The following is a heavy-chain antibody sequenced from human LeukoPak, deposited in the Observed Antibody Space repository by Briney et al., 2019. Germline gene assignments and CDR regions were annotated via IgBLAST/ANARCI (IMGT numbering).Heavy chain of an antibody. J-gene: IGHJ4*02. CDR2: VYSGGST. Sequence: GGSLRLSCTASGFIVTNNYINWVRQAPGKGLEWVSLVYSGGSTYYADSVKGRFTISRDNSKNMVYLQMNSLRAEDTAMYYCARAPPAVLIDTYGWGQGTLVTVSS. V-gene: IGHV3-66*01. CDR3: ARAPPAVLIDTYG. D-gene: IGHD2-8*01. CDR1: GFIVTNNY.